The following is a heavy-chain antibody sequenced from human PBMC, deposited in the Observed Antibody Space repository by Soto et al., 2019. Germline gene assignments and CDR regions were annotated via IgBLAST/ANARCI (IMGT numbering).Heavy chain of an antibody. Sequence: QVQLQQWGAGLLKPSETLSLTCAVYGGSFSGYYWSWIRQPPGKGLEWIGEINHSGSTNYNPSLKSRVTLSVDTSKNQFSLKLSSVTAADTAVYYCARGPALSSDNDAFDIWGQGTMVTVSS. V-gene: IGHV4-34*01. D-gene: IGHD3-10*01. CDR3: ARGPALSSDNDAFDI. J-gene: IGHJ3*02. CDR2: INHSGST. CDR1: GGSFSGYY.